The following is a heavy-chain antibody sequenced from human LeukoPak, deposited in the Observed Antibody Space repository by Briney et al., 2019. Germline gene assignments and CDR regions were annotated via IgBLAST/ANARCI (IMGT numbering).Heavy chain of an antibody. CDR2: ISSSGSTI. Sequence: PTGGSLRLSCAASGFTFSRYAMSWVRQAPGKGLEWVSYISSSGSTIYYADSVKGRFTISRDNAKNSLYLQMNSLRAEDTAVYYCARDFGTIDYWGQGTLVTVSS. CDR1: GFTFSRYA. J-gene: IGHJ4*02. D-gene: IGHD3-16*01. V-gene: IGHV3-48*04. CDR3: ARDFGTIDY.